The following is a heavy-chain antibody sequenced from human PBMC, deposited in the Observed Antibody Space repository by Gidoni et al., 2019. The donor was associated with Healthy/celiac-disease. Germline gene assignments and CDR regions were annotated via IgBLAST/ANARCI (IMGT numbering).Heavy chain of an antibody. D-gene: IGHD3-16*02. Sequence: EVQLVESGGGLVQPGGSLRLSCAASGFTFSRYSMNWVRQAPGKGLEWVSYISSSSRTIYYADSVKGRFTISRDNAKNSLYLQMNSLRAEDTAVYYCARVEMDQSYVWGSYLPFDAFDIWGQGTMVTVSS. CDR2: ISSSSRTI. CDR1: GFTFSRYS. J-gene: IGHJ3*02. CDR3: ARVEMDQSYVWGSYLPFDAFDI. V-gene: IGHV3-48*01.